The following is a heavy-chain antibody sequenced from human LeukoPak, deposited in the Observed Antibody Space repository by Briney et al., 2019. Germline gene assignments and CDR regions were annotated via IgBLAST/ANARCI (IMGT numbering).Heavy chain of an antibody. Sequence: SVKVSCKASGGTFSSYAISWVRQAPGQGLKWMGRIIPILGIANYAQKFQGRVTITADKSTSTAYMELSSLRSEDTAVYYCASYRYYDSSGYFIYGMDVWGQGTTVTVSS. CDR1: GGTFSSYA. V-gene: IGHV1-69*04. CDR2: IIPILGIA. CDR3: ASYRYYDSSGYFIYGMDV. J-gene: IGHJ6*02. D-gene: IGHD3-22*01.